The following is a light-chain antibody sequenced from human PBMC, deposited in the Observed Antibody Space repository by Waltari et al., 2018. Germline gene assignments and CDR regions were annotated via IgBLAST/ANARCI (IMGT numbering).Light chain of an antibody. Sequence: EIVMTQSPATLSVSAGERATLSCRASRSVSSNLAWYQQKAGQAPRLLIYGASTRATGIPARFSGSGSGTEFTLSISSLQSEDVAVYYCQQYNDWPPWTCGQGTKVEIK. CDR2: GAS. V-gene: IGKV3-15*01. CDR3: QQYNDWPPWT. CDR1: RSVSSN. J-gene: IGKJ1*01.